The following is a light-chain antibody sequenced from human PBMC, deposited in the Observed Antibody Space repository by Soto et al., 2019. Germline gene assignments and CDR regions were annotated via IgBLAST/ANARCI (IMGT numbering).Light chain of an antibody. CDR2: KAS. J-gene: IGKJ2*01. CDR1: QSIKDF. V-gene: IGKV1-5*03. CDR3: QQYFSYLYT. Sequence: DIQMTQSPSTLSASVGDRVTITCRASQSIKDFLAWYQQKPGKAPKVLIYKASSLKTGVPSRFSGSGSGTEFTLTISSLQPDDFATYYCQQYFSYLYTFGQGTKLEIK.